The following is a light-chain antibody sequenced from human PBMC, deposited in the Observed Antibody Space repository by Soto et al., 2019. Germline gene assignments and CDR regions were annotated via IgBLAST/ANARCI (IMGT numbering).Light chain of an antibody. CDR2: QDT. Sequence: SYELTQPPSVSVSPGQTASITCLGDKLEDKYVCWYQQKPGQSPVVVIYQDTKRPSGIPERFSGSNSGNTATLTIGGTQATDEADYYCQAWDISTDHVVFGGGTKVTVL. V-gene: IGLV3-1*01. CDR1: KLEDKY. J-gene: IGLJ2*01. CDR3: QAWDISTDHVV.